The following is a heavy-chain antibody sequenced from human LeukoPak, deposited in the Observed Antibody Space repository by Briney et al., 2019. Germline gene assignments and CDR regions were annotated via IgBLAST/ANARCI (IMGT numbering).Heavy chain of an antibody. CDR2: INPNSGGT. D-gene: IGHD3-3*01. V-gene: IGHV1-2*02. CDR1: GYTFTGYY. CDR3: ARGPYYDFWSGYYTWGGLDY. J-gene: IGHJ4*02. Sequence: ASVKVSCKASGYTFTGYYMHWVRQAPGQGLEWMGWINPNSGGTNYAQKFQGRVTMTRDTSISTAYMELSSLRSEDTAVYYCARGPYYDFWSGYYTWGGLDYWGQGTLVTVSS.